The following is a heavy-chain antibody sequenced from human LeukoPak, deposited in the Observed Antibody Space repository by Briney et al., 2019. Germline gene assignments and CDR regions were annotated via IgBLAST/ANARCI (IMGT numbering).Heavy chain of an antibody. CDR2: IYHSGST. CDR1: GYSISSGYY. Sequence: PSETLSLTCTVSGYSISSGYYWGWIRQPPGKGLEWIGSIYHSGSTYYNPSLKSRVTISADTSKNQFSLKLSSVTAADTAVYYCARDDYGFDPWGQGTLVTVSS. CDR3: ARDDYGFDP. J-gene: IGHJ5*02. V-gene: IGHV4-38-2*02. D-gene: IGHD3-16*01.